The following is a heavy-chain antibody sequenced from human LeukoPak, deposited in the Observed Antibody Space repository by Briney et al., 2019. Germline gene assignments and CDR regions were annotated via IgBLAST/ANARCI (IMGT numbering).Heavy chain of an antibody. V-gene: IGHV4-39*07. CDR1: GGSISSSSYY. CDR3: ARDQGYYGSGSWVYYYYYMDV. Sequence: SETLSLTCTVSGGSISSSSYYWGWIRQPPGKGLEWIGSIYYSGSTYYNPSLKSRVTISVDTSKNPFSLKLSSVTAENTAVYYCARDQGYYGSGSWVYYYYYMDVWGKGTTVTVSS. CDR2: IYYSGST. J-gene: IGHJ6*03. D-gene: IGHD3-10*01.